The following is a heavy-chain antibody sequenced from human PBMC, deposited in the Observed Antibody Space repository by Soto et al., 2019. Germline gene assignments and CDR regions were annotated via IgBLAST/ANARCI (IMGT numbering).Heavy chain of an antibody. Sequence: GASVKVSCAASGFTVSSNYMNWVRQAPGKGLEWVSVIYTGGSAFYADAVKGRFTISRDAFKKTLYLQMNSLRAEDTAVYYCARGVGYNNDYGMDVWGQGTTVTVSS. J-gene: IGHJ6*02. D-gene: IGHD5-12*01. CDR3: ARGVGYNNDYGMDV. CDR2: IYTGGSA. CDR1: GFTVSSNY. V-gene: IGHV3-53*01.